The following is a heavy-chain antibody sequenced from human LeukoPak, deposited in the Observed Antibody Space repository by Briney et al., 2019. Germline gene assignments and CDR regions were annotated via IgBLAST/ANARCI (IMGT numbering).Heavy chain of an antibody. V-gene: IGHV3-23*01. D-gene: IGHD2-2*01. CDR1: GFTFSSYA. CDR3: AKGVTASCYAALNY. CDR2: ISGDGDST. Sequence: GGSLRLSCAASGFTFSSYAMSWVRQAPGKGLEWGSVISGDGDSTFYADSVKGRFNIFRDNSKNTLFLQMNSLRAEDTAVYYCAKGVTASCYAALNYWGQGTLVTVSS. J-gene: IGHJ4*02.